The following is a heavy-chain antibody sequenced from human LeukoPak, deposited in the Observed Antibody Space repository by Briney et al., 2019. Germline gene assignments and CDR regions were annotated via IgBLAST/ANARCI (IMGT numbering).Heavy chain of an antibody. J-gene: IGHJ4*02. Sequence: SETLSLTCAVYGGSFSGYYRSWIRQPPGKGLEWIGEINHSGSTNYNPSLKSRVTISVDTSKNQFSLKLSSVTAADTAVYYCARLVRGVSDYWGQGTLVTVSS. D-gene: IGHD3-10*01. CDR1: GGSFSGYY. CDR2: INHSGST. V-gene: IGHV4-34*01. CDR3: ARLVRGVSDY.